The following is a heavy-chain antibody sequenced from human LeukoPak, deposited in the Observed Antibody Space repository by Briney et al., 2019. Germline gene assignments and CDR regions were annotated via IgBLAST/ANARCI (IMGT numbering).Heavy chain of an antibody. Sequence: PGGSLRLSCAASGFTFSSYSMNWVRQAPGKGLEWVAVISYDGNNKYYADSVKGRFTISRDNSKNTLYLQMNSLRAEDTAVYYCARGFGYSSSWTLSSAFDIWGQGTMVSVSS. J-gene: IGHJ3*02. CDR3: ARGFGYSSSWTLSSAFDI. D-gene: IGHD6-13*01. CDR2: ISYDGNNK. V-gene: IGHV3-33*08. CDR1: GFTFSSYS.